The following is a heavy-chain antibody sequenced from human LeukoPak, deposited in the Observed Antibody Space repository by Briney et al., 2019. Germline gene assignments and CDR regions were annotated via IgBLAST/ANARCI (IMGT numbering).Heavy chain of an antibody. V-gene: IGHV3-20*04. CDR2: INWNGGST. Sequence: GGSLRLSCAASGFTFDDYGMSWVRQAPGKGLEWVSNINWNGGSTGYADSVRGRFTISRDNAKNTLYLQMNSLRAEDTAVYYCNSPMTTVTTTDYWGQGTLVTVSS. J-gene: IGHJ4*02. CDR3: NSPMTTVTTTDY. D-gene: IGHD4-17*01. CDR1: GFTFDDYG.